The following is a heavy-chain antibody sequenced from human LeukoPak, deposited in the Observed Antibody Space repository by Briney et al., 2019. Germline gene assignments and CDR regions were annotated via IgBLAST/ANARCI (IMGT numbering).Heavy chain of an antibody. D-gene: IGHD3-10*01. CDR1: GYTFTGYY. Sequence: VASVKVSCKASGYTFTGYYMHWVRQAPGQGLEWMGWINPNSGGTNYAQKFQGRVTMTRDTSISTAYMELSRLRSDDTAVYYCARAPRGNYYGSGSTIDYWGQGTLVTVSS. J-gene: IGHJ4*02. CDR2: INPNSGGT. CDR3: ARAPRGNYYGSGSTIDY. V-gene: IGHV1-2*02.